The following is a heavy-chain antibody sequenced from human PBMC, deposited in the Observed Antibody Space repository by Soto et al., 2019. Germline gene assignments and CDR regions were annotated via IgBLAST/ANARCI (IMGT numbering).Heavy chain of an antibody. CDR3: VMVDNYVTPTPQDV. D-gene: IGHD3-16*01. CDR2: ISPYTGNT. J-gene: IGHJ6*02. CDR1: GYIFVNYG. Sequence: QVQLVQPGDEVKKPGASVKVSCKASGYIFVNYGIAWVRQAPGQGLEWMGWISPYTGNTHSATKVQGRLTMTTGTSTSTAYMDLGSLTSDDTAVYYCVMVDNYVTPTPQDVWGQGTTVTVSS. V-gene: IGHV1-18*01.